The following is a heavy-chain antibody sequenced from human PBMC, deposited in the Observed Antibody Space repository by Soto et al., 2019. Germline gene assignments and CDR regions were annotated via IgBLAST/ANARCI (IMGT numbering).Heavy chain of an antibody. J-gene: IGHJ4*02. CDR3: ARTTVLTYYFDY. V-gene: IGHV4-59*08. CDR2: IYYSGST. D-gene: IGHD4-17*01. Sequence: SETLSLTCTVSGGSISSYYWSWIRQPPGKGLEWIGYIYYSGSTNYNPSLKSRVTISVDTSKNQFSLKLSSVTAADTAVYYCARTTVLTYYFDYWGQGPRVTVSS. CDR1: GGSISSYY.